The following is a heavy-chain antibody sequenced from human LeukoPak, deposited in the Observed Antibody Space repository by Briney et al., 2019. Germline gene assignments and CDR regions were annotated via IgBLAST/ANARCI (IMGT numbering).Heavy chain of an antibody. V-gene: IGHV4-59*11. CDR3: ARGDRGSIDY. Sequence: SETLSLTCTVSGGSISSHYWSWIRQPPGKGLEWIGYIYYSGTTNYNPSLKSRVTISVDTSKNQFSLQLNSVTPEDTAVYYCARGDRGSIDYRGQGTLVTVSS. CDR1: GGSISSHY. D-gene: IGHD3-10*01. CDR2: IYYSGTT. J-gene: IGHJ4*02.